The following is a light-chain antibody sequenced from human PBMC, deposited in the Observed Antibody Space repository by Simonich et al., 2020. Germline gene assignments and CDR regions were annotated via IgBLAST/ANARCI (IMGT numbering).Light chain of an antibody. CDR1: QSVSSY. J-gene: IGKJ5*01. CDR2: EAS. V-gene: IGKV3-11*01. CDR3: QQRSNWPP. Sequence: EIVLTQSPATLSLSPGERATLSCRANQSVSSYLAWYPQKPGHAPRLLIYEASNRATGIPARFSGSGSGTDFTLTISSLEPEDFAVYYCQQRSNWPPFGQGTRLEIK.